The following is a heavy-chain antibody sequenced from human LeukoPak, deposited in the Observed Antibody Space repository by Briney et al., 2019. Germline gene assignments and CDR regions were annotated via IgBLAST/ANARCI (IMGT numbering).Heavy chain of an antibody. CDR2: INHSGST. Sequence: SETLSLTCAVYGGSFSGYYWSWIRQPPGKGLEWIGEINHSGSTNYNPSLKSRVTISVDTSKNQFSLKLSSVTAADTAVYYCARHLQMTRYNWFDPWGQGTLVTVSS. CDR3: ARHLQMTRYNWFDP. D-gene: IGHD5-24*01. CDR1: GGSFSGYY. V-gene: IGHV4-34*01. J-gene: IGHJ5*02.